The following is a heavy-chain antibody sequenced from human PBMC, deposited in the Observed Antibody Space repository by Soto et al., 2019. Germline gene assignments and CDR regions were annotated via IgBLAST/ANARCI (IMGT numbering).Heavy chain of an antibody. J-gene: IGHJ4*02. CDR3: AREFPYYDFWSDY. V-gene: IGHV3-48*02. CDR1: GFTFSSYS. CDR2: ISSSGSTT. D-gene: IGHD3-3*01. Sequence: GGSLRLSCAASGFTFSSYSMNWVRQAPGKGLEWVSYISSSGSTTYYADSVKGRFSISRDNAKNSLYLQMNSLRDEDTAVYYCAREFPYYDFWSDYWGQGTLVTVSS.